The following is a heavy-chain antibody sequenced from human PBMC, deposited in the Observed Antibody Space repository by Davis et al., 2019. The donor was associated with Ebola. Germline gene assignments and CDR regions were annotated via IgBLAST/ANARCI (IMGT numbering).Heavy chain of an antibody. CDR2: ISGSGGST. Sequence: GESLKISCAASGFTFSSYAMSWVRQAPGKGLEWVSAISGSGGSTYYADSVKGRFTISRDNAKNSLYLQMNSLRAEDTAVYYCAAAVAGTFGYWGQGTLVTVSS. V-gene: IGHV3-23*01. CDR3: AAAVAGTFGY. CDR1: GFTFSSYA. D-gene: IGHD6-19*01. J-gene: IGHJ4*02.